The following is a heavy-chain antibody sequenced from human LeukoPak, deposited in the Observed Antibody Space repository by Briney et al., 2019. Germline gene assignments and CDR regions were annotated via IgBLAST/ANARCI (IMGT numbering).Heavy chain of an antibody. CDR2: ISWNSGSI. Sequence: GGSLRLSCAASGFTFDDYAMHWVRQAPGKGLEWVSGISWNSGSIGYADSVKGRFTISRDNAKNSLYLQMNSLRAEDTAVYYCARDSLDSSGYTGYWGQGTLVTVSS. CDR3: ARDSLDSSGYTGY. D-gene: IGHD3-22*01. V-gene: IGHV3-9*01. CDR1: GFTFDDYA. J-gene: IGHJ4*02.